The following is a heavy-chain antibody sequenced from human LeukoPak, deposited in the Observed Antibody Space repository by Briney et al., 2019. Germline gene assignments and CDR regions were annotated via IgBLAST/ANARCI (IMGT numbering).Heavy chain of an antibody. Sequence: ASVKVSCKASGGTFRSYAISWVRQAPGQGLEWMGIINPSGGSTSYAQKFQGRVTMTRDMSTSTVYMELSSLRSEDTAVYYCARAYSSSWPYFDYWGQGTLVTVSS. D-gene: IGHD6-13*01. V-gene: IGHV1-46*01. CDR1: GGTFRSYA. CDR2: INPSGGST. CDR3: ARAYSSSWPYFDY. J-gene: IGHJ4*02.